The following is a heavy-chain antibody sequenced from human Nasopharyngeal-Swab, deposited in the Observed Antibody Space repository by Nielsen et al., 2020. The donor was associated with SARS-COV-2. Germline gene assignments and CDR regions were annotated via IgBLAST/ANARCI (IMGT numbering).Heavy chain of an antibody. CDR3: ARAGDYGGNHDFDY. D-gene: IGHD4-23*01. CDR1: GGSFSGYY. Sequence: SETLSLTCVVYGGSFSGYYWSWIRQPPGKGLEWIGEINHSGSTNYNPSLKSRVTISVDTSKNQFSLKLSSVTAADTAVYYCARAGDYGGNHDFDYWGQGTLVTVSS. V-gene: IGHV4-34*01. CDR2: INHSGST. J-gene: IGHJ4*02.